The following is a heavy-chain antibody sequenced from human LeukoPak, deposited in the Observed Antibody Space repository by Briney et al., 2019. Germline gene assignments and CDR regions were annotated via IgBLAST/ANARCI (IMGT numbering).Heavy chain of an antibody. CDR3: AKDRRVQLWPLYYFDY. D-gene: IGHD5-18*01. V-gene: IGHV3-23*01. CDR2: ISGSGGST. Sequence: PGGSLRLSCAASGFTFSSYAMSWVRQAPGKGLEWVSAISGSGGSTYYADSVKGRFTISRDNSKNTLYLQMNSLRAEDTAVYYCAKDRRVQLWPLYYFDYWGQGTLVTVSS. J-gene: IGHJ4*02. CDR1: GFTFSSYA.